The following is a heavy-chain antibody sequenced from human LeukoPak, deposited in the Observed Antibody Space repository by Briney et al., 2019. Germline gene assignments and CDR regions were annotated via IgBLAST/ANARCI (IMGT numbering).Heavy chain of an antibody. J-gene: IGHJ4*02. D-gene: IGHD5-24*01. Sequence: ASVKVSCKASGYTFTSYDINWVRQATGQGLEWMGWMNPNSGNTVYAQKFQGRVTMTRNTSISTAYMELSSLRSEDTAVYYCARGMRWLQSLYYWGQGTLVTVSS. V-gene: IGHV1-8*01. CDR3: ARGMRWLQSLYY. CDR1: GYTFTSYD. CDR2: MNPNSGNT.